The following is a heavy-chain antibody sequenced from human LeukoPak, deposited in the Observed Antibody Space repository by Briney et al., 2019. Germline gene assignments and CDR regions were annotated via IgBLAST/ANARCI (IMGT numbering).Heavy chain of an antibody. J-gene: IGHJ4*02. Sequence: PSETLSLTCSVSSNSMTSYFWSWIRQPPGKGLEWIGYVYHSRSTSYNPSLKSRVSISEDTSKNQFSLKLSSVTAADTAVYYCARANPNWNPPDYWGQGILVTVSS. CDR3: ARANPNWNPPDY. CDR2: VYHSRST. CDR1: SNSMTSYF. D-gene: IGHD1-1*01. V-gene: IGHV4-59*08.